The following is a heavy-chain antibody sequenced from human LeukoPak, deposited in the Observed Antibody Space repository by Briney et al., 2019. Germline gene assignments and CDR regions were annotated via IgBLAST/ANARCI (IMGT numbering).Heavy chain of an antibody. J-gene: IGHJ3*02. D-gene: IGHD6-19*01. Sequence: ASVKVSCKASGYTFSSYGISWVRQAPGQGVEWMGWISAYNGNTNYAQKLQGRVTMTTDTSTSTAYMELRSLRSDDTAVYYCARASGWYEGQDAFDIWGQGTMVTVSS. CDR2: ISAYNGNT. CDR1: GYTFSSYG. V-gene: IGHV1-18*01. CDR3: ARASGWYEGQDAFDI.